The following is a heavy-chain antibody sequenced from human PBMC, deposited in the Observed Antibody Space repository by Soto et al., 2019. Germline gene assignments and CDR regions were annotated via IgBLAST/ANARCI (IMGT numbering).Heavy chain of an antibody. CDR2: MSHSAGT. CDR1: GGSVNSGNYY. CDR3: AGVERGTATTVVDAFDI. D-gene: IGHD1-1*01. J-gene: IGHJ3*02. Sequence: QVQLQQWGAGLLKPSETLSLTCAVFGGSVNSGNYYWRWMRQPPGQGLEWIGEMSHSAGTPFTPSLESRVTISVETSKHLSSLKMSSVTAADPALYCCAGVERGTATTVVDAFDIWGPGTMVTVSS. V-gene: IGHV4-34*01.